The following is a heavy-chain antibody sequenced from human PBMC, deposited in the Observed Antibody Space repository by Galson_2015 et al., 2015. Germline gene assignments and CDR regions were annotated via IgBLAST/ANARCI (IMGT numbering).Heavy chain of an antibody. V-gene: IGHV3-43D*04. D-gene: IGHD1-7*01. CDR2: ISWDGGST. Sequence: SLRLSCAASGFTFDVYAMHWVRQAPGKGLEWVSLISWDGGSTYYADSVKGRFTISRDNSKNSLYLQMNSLRAEDTALYYCTRDLRIGTATNWFDPWGQGTLVTVSS. J-gene: IGHJ5*02. CDR3: TRDLRIGTATNWFDP. CDR1: GFTFDVYA.